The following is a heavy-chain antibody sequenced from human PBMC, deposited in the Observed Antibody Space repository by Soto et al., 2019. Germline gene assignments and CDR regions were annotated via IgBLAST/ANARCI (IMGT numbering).Heavy chain of an antibody. CDR1: GFTFSSYA. J-gene: IGHJ4*02. CDR3: AKDRSSIAPRGGYYFDY. CDR2: ISGSGGST. D-gene: IGHD6-6*01. V-gene: IGHV3-23*01. Sequence: GGSLRLSCAASGFTFSSYAMSWVRQAPGKGLEWVSAISGSGGSTYYADSVKGRFTISRDNSKNTLYLQMNSLRAEDTAVYYCAKDRSSIAPRGGYYFDYWGQATLVTVSS.